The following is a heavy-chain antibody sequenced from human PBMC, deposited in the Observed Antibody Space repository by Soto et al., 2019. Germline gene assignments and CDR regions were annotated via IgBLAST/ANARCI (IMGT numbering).Heavy chain of an antibody. CDR1: SGSISSEQR. CDR3: ARSLGWYAIDH. V-gene: IGHV4-4*02. D-gene: IGHD6-19*01. CDR2: IHHCGIT. J-gene: IGHJ4*02. Sequence: QMQLQESGPGLVKPSEPLSLICTVSSGSISSEQRWTCGRQPPGKGLEWIGEIHHCGITNENTSLRSRVTMSVDKSKNQFYLKLNSVTAADTAVYFCARSLGWYAIDHWGQGTLVIVSS.